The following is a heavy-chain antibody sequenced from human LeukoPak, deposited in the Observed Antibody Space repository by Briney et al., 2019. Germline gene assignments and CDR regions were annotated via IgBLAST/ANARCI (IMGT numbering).Heavy chain of an antibody. D-gene: IGHD6-13*01. J-gene: IGHJ6*02. CDR2: INHSGST. Sequence: PSETLSLTCAVYGGSFSGYYWSWIRQPPGKGLEWIGEINHSGSTNYNPSLKSRVTISVDTSKNQFSLKLSSVAAADTAVYYCARGGIRSWSRYYYYYGMDVWGQGTTVTVSS. CDR1: GGSFSGYY. V-gene: IGHV4-34*01. CDR3: ARGGIRSWSRYYYYYGMDV.